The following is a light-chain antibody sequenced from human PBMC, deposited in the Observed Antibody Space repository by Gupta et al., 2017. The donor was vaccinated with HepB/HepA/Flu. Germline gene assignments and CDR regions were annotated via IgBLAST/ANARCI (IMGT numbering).Light chain of an antibody. Sequence: AIRLTQSPSSFSASTGDRVTITIRASLGISSYLAWYQQKPGKAPKLLLYAASTLQSGVPSRFSGSGSGTDFTITISCLQTEDFATYYCQQYYSYSPSSGPGTRLRIQ. J-gene: IGKJ5*01. CDR3: QQYYSYSPS. V-gene: IGKV1-8*01. CDR2: AAS. CDR1: LGISSY.